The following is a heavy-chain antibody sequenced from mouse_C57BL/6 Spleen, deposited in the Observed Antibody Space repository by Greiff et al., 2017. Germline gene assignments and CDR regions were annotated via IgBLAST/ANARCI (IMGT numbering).Heavy chain of an antibody. CDR2: ILPGSGST. CDR3: ARKRGIYYGWYFDV. CDR1: GYTFTGYW. J-gene: IGHJ1*03. D-gene: IGHD2-1*01. V-gene: IGHV1-9*01. Sequence: QVQLQQSGAELMKPGASVKLSCKATGYTFTGYWIEWVKQRPGHGLEWIGEILPGSGSTNYNEKFKGKATFTADTSSNTAYMQLSSLTTEDSAIYYCARKRGIYYGWYFDVWGTGTTVTVSS.